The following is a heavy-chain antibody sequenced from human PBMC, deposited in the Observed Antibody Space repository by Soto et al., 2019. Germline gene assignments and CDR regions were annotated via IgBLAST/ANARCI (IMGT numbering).Heavy chain of an antibody. Sequence: ETLSLTCTVSGGSVSSGTYYWSWIRQPPGKGLEWIGYIYYRGSTNYNPSLKSRVTISLDTSRNHFSLKLSSVTAADTAVYYCARGLDYVGFDYWGQGTLVTVSS. J-gene: IGHJ4*02. V-gene: IGHV4-61*03. CDR2: IYYRGST. D-gene: IGHD4-17*01. CDR1: GGSVSSGTYY. CDR3: ARGLDYVGFDY.